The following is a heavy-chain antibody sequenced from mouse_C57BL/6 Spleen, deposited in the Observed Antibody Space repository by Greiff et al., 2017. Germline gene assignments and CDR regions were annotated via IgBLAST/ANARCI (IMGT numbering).Heavy chain of an antibody. CDR3: ARGATVVATDAMDY. CDR2: ISNGGGST. V-gene: IGHV5-12*01. D-gene: IGHD1-1*01. J-gene: IGHJ4*01. CDR1: GFTFSDYY. Sequence: EVQLVESGGGLVQPGGSLKLSCAASGFTFSDYYMYWVRQTPEKRLEWVAYISNGGGSTYYPDTLKGRFTISRDNAKNTLYLQMSRLKSEDTAMYYCARGATVVATDAMDYWGQGTSVTVSS.